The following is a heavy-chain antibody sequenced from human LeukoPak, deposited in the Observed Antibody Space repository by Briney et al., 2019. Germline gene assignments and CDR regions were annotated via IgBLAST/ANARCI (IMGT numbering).Heavy chain of an antibody. CDR1: GFTFSSYG. D-gene: IGHD6-13*01. Sequence: GSLRLSCAASGFTFSSYGMHWVRQAPGKGLEWLAFIRYDGSNKYYADSVKGRFTISRDNSKNTLYLQMNSLRGEDTAVYYCARDVAATGTYTDYWGQGTLVTVSS. CDR2: IRYDGSNK. V-gene: IGHV3-30*02. J-gene: IGHJ4*02. CDR3: ARDVAATGTYTDY.